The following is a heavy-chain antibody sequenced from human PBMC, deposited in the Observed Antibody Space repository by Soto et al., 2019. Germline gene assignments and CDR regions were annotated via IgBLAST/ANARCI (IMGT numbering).Heavy chain of an antibody. CDR3: ARTPAPIAVAGYFDY. D-gene: IGHD6-19*01. CDR2: INHSGST. V-gene: IGHV4-34*01. Sequence: PSETLCLTCAVYGGSFSGYYWSWIRQPPGKGLEWIGEINHSGSTNYNPSLKSRVTISVDTSKNQFSLKLSSVTAADTAVYYCARTPAPIAVAGYFDYWGQGTLVTVSS. J-gene: IGHJ4*02. CDR1: GGSFSGYY.